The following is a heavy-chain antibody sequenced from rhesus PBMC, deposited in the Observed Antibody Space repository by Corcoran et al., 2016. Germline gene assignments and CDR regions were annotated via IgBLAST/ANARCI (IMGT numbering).Heavy chain of an antibody. D-gene: IGHD6-43*01. Sequence: EVQLVESGVGLVRPGGSLRLSCASSGFDLGDFVLHWVRQAPGKGLEWVSSSTDTGKTIYYTDSVKGRFTVSRDNAKNSLSLQMNSLRAEDTAVYYCTTQYSSSHDYWGQGVLVTVSS. V-gene: IGHV3-7*01. CDR1: GFDLGDFV. CDR2: STDTGKTI. J-gene: IGHJ4*01. CDR3: TTQYSSSHDY.